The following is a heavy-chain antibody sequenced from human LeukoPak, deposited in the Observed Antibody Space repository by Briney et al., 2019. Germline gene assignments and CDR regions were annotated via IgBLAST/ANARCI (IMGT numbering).Heavy chain of an antibody. CDR2: IIPIFGTA. CDR3: ARDPEAMTTVRYFDY. V-gene: IGHV1-69*13. CDR1: GGTFSSYA. D-gene: IGHD4-11*01. Sequence: SVKVSCKASGGTFSSYAISWVRQAPGQGLEWMGGIIPIFGTANYAQKFQGRVTITADESTRTAYMELSSLRSEDTAVYYCARDPEAMTTVRYFDYWGQGTLVTVSS. J-gene: IGHJ4*02.